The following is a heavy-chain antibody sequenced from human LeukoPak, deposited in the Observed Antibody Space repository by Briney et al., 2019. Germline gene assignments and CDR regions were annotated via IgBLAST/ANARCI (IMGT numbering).Heavy chain of an antibody. Sequence: PSETLSLTCAVYGGSFSGYYWSWIRQPPGKGLEWIGEINHSGSTNYNPSLKSRVTISVDTSRNQFSLKLSSVTAADTAVYYCARGDYDSSGQFDYWGQGTLVTVSS. J-gene: IGHJ4*02. CDR2: INHSGST. D-gene: IGHD3-22*01. CDR3: ARGDYDSSGQFDY. CDR1: GGSFSGYY. V-gene: IGHV4-34*01.